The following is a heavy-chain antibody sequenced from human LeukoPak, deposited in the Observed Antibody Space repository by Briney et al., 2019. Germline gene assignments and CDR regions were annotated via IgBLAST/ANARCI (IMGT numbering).Heavy chain of an antibody. J-gene: IGHJ6*02. D-gene: IGHD3-10*01. CDR1: GDSVSSNSAA. CDR3: ARVYYGSGSYRYYYGMDV. V-gene: IGHV6-1*01. CDR2: TYYRSKWYN. Sequence: SQTLPLTCAISGDSVSSNSAAWNWIRQSPSRGLEWLGRTYYRSKWYNDYAVSVKSRITINPDTSKNQFSLQLNSVTPEDTAVYYCARVYYGSGSYRYYYGMDVWGQGTTVTVSS.